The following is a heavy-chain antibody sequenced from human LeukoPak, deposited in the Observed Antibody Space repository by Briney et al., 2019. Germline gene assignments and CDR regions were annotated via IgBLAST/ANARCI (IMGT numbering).Heavy chain of an antibody. CDR2: IYYSGST. CDR1: GGSISSYY. CDR3: ARVGYSSYYYYMDV. V-gene: IGHV4-59*01. J-gene: IGHJ6*03. D-gene: IGHD5-18*01. Sequence: SETLSLTCTVSGGSISSYYWSWIRQPPGKGLEWIGDIYYSGSTNYNPSLKSRVTISVDTSKNQFSLKPSSVTAADTAVYYCARVGYSSYYYYMDVWGKGTTVTVSS.